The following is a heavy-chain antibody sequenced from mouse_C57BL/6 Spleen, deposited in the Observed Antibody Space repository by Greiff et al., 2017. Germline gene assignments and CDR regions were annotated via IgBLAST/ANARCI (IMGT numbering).Heavy chain of an antibody. V-gene: IGHV7-3*01. CDR1: GFTFTDYY. CDR2: IRNKANGYTT. D-gene: IGHD2-5*01. CDR3: ARSSTLVAHYFDY. Sequence: EVQLVESGGGLVQPGGSLSLSCAASGFTFTDYYMSWVRQPPGKALEWLGFIRNKANGYTTEYSASVKGRFTISRDNSQSILYLQLNALRAEDSATYYCARSSTLVAHYFDYWGQGTTLTVSS. J-gene: IGHJ2*01.